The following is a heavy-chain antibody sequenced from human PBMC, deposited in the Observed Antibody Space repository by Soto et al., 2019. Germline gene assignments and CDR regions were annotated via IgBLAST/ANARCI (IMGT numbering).Heavy chain of an antibody. J-gene: IGHJ5*02. CDR1: GGSLSDYY. CDR2: INHSEST. D-gene: IGHD5-18*01. V-gene: IGHV4-34*01. Sequence: SETLSLTCAVYGGSLSDYYWSWIRQPPGKGLEWIGEINHSESTSYNTSLKSRVTISVDTSKNQFSLKLSSVTAADTAVYYCARGADTALIRGYNWFDPWCQGTLVT. CDR3: ARGADTALIRGYNWFDP.